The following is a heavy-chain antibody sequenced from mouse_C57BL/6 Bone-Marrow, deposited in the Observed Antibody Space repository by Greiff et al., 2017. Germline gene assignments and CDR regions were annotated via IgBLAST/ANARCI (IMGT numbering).Heavy chain of an antibody. Sequence: EVKLMESGGGLVKPGGSLKLSCAASGFTFSDYGMHWVRQAPEKGLEWVAYISSGSSTIYYADTVKGRFTISRDNAKNTLFLQMTSLRSEDTAMYYCARPGYYGSFAYWGQGTLVTVSA. D-gene: IGHD1-1*01. CDR3: ARPGYYGSFAY. J-gene: IGHJ3*01. V-gene: IGHV5-17*01. CDR2: ISSGSSTI. CDR1: GFTFSDYG.